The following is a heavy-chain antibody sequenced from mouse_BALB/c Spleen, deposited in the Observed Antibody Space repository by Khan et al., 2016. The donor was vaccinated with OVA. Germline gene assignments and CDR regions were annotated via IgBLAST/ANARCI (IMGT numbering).Heavy chain of an antibody. CDR3: ATLYGDEAY. Sequence: QVQLKESGPGLVAPSQSLSITCTVSGFSLTNYGVHWLRQPPGKGLEWLGVIWAGGSTNYNSALMSRLSISKDKSKGQVFLKMNSLQTEDTAMYYCATLYGDEAYWGQGTLVTVSA. D-gene: IGHD2-13*01. V-gene: IGHV2-9*02. J-gene: IGHJ3*01. CDR2: IWAGGST. CDR1: GFSLTNYG.